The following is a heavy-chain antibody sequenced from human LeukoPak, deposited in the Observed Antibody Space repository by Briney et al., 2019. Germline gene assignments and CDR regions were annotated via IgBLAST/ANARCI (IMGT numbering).Heavy chain of an antibody. Sequence: GGSPRLSCAASGFTFNNYAMSWVSQAPGKGLEWVSGISGSGGSTFYADSVKGRFTISRDNSKNTLSLQMNSLRAEDTAIYYCAKLSVGSTKSRLDYWGQGTLVTVSS. CDR3: AKLSVGSTKSRLDY. CDR2: ISGSGGST. D-gene: IGHD1-26*01. J-gene: IGHJ4*02. CDR1: GFTFNNYA. V-gene: IGHV3-23*01.